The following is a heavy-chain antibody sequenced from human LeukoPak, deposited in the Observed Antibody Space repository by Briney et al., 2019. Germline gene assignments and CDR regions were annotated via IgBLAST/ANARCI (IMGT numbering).Heavy chain of an antibody. CDR2: IYSGGST. CDR1: GFTVSSNY. CDR3: ACPLGIDAFDI. J-gene: IGHJ3*02. V-gene: IGHV3-66*01. D-gene: IGHD1-26*01. Sequence: GGSLRLSCAASGFTVSSNYMSWVRQAPGKGLEWVSVIYSGGSTYYADSVKGRFTISRDDSKNTLYLQMNSLRAEDTAVYYCACPLGIDAFDIWGQGTMVTVSS.